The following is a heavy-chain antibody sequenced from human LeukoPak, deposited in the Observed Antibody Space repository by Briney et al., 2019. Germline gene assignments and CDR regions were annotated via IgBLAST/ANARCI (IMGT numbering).Heavy chain of an antibody. D-gene: IGHD3-10*01. Sequence: TGGSLRLSCAASGFTFSSYAMSWVRQAPGKGLEWVSAISGSGGSTYYADSVKGRFTISRDNSKNTLYLQMNSLRVEDTAVYYCTRYGSGSKYRDPFDYWGQGTLVTVSS. CDR3: TRYGSGSKYRDPFDY. CDR1: GFTFSSYA. V-gene: IGHV3-23*01. J-gene: IGHJ4*02. CDR2: ISGSGGST.